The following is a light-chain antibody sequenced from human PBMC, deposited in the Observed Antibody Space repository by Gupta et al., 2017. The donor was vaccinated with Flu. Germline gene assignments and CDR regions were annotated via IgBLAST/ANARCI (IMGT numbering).Light chain of an antibody. CDR1: SSNIGAGYD. CDR3: QSYDSSLRV. V-gene: IGLV1-40*01. CDR2: ANY. Sequence: QSVLTQPPSVSGAPGQRVTISCIGSSSNIGAGYDVLWHQQHPGKAPKVLIYANYRRPAGVPDRFSGSKSGTSASLAITGLQAEDEANYYCQSYDSSLRVFGGGTKLTVL. J-gene: IGLJ3*02.